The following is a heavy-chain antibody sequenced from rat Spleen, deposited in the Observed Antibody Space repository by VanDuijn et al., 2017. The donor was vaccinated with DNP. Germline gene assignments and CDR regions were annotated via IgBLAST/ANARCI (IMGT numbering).Heavy chain of an antibody. CDR1: GFTFSYYW. Sequence: EVQLVESGGDLVQPGRSLKLSCVASGFTFSYYWMTWIRQVPGKGLEWIASITSGAGTTSYPDSVKGRFTVSRDDARNTLYLQMNSLRSEDTATYYCARVQLGYYALDAWGQGTSVTVSS. D-gene: IGHD5-1*01. CDR3: ARVQLGYYALDA. J-gene: IGHJ4*01. V-gene: IGHV5-31*01. CDR2: ITSGAGTT.